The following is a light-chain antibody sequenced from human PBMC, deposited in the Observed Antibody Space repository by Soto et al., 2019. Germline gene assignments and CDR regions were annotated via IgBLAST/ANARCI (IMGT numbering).Light chain of an antibody. CDR3: QQRTVWPPVT. J-gene: IGKJ5*01. V-gene: IGKV3-11*01. CDR1: PSVANF. Sequence: EIVLIQSPATLSLSPGERATLSCSASPSVANFVDWYQQKPGQAPRLLIYGAFNRATGIPARFSGSGSGTDFTLTISSLEPEDDAVYYCQQRTVWPPVTFGQGTRLEIK. CDR2: GAF.